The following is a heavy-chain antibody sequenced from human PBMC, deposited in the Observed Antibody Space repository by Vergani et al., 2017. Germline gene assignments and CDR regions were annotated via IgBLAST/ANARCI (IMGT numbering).Heavy chain of an antibody. V-gene: IGHV4-4*03. CDR1: GGSISRRTW. CDR3: ARYPDTAMVPFAFDI. D-gene: IGHD5-18*01. CDR2: IYHSGST. J-gene: IGHJ3*02. Sequence: QVQLQESGPGLVKPPGTLSLTCAVSGGSISRRTWWSWVRQPPGKGLEWIGEIYHSGSTNYNPSLKSRVTISVDKSKNQFSLKLSSVTAADTAVYYCARYPDTAMVPFAFDIWGQGTMVTVSS.